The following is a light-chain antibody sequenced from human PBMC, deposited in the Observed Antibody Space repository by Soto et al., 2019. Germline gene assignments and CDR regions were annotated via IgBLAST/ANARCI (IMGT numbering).Light chain of an antibody. J-gene: IGLJ7*01. V-gene: IGLV6-57*04. Sequence: NFMLTQPHSVSESPGKTVTISCTRSSGSIASNYVQWYQQRPGSAPTTVIYEDNQRPSWVPDRFSGSIDSSSNSASLTISGLKTEDEADYYCQSYDSSNDAVFGGGTQLT. CDR1: SGSIASNY. CDR2: EDN. CDR3: QSYDSSNDAV.